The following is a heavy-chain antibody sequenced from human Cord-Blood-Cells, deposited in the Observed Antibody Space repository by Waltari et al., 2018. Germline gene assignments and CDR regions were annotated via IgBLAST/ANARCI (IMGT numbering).Heavy chain of an antibody. Sequence: EVQLVESGGGLVQPGRSLRLSCAASGFTFADYAMHWVRQAPGKGLEWVSGISWNSGSIGYADSVKGRFTISRDNAKNSLYLQMNSLRAEDTALYYCAKDMETYYDFWSGYYDYWGQGTLVTVSS. CDR3: AKDMETYYDFWSGYYDY. CDR2: ISWNSGSI. CDR1: GFTFADYA. D-gene: IGHD3-3*01. V-gene: IGHV3-9*01. J-gene: IGHJ4*02.